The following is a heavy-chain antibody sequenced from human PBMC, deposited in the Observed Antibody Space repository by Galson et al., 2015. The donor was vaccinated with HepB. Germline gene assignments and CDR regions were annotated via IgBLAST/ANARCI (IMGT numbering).Heavy chain of an antibody. D-gene: IGHD4-11*01. CDR3: ARLDSNYFGGGYYYMDV. J-gene: IGHJ6*03. V-gene: IGHV3-21*01. CDR2: ISSSSSYI. CDR1: GFTFSSYS. Sequence: SLRLSCAASGFTFSSYSMNWVRQAPGKGLEWVSSISSSSSYIYYADSVKGRFTISRDNAKNSLYLQMNSLRAEDTAVYYCARLDSNYFGGGYYYMDVWGKGTTVTVSS.